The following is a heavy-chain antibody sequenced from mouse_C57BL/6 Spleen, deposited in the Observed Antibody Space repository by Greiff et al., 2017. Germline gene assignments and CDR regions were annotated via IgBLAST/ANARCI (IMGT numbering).Heavy chain of an antibody. Sequence: EVKLVESGGGLVKPGGSLKLSCAASGFTFSDYGMHWVRQAPEKGLEWVAYISSGSSTIYYADTVKGRFTISRDNAKNTLFLQMTSLRSEDTAMYYCARDYGSSYAVAYWGQGTLVTVSA. V-gene: IGHV5-17*01. CDR2: ISSGSSTI. J-gene: IGHJ3*01. CDR1: GFTFSDYG. CDR3: ARDYGSSYAVAY. D-gene: IGHD1-1*01.